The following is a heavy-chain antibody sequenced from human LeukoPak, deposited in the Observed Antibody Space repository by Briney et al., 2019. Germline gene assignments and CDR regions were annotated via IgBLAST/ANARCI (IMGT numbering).Heavy chain of an antibody. D-gene: IGHD2-2*01. CDR3: ARASWVSSTDAVR. CDR1: GLRFRSFA. Sequence: GGPLRLSCGASGLRFRSFAMRGLGQSPARGREWVESTRSNGEPFYAHPLKGRFSLSSHISRNTVYFQLNNLRVEDTAIYYCARASWVSSTDAVRWGQGTLVTVSS. J-gene: IGHJ4*02. CDR2: TRSNGEP. V-gene: IGHV3-23*01.